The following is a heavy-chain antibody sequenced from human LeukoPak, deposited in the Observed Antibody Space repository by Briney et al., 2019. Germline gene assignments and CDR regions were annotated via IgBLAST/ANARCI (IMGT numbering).Heavy chain of an antibody. J-gene: IGHJ6*03. V-gene: IGHV3-43*02. CDR2: ISGDGGST. Sequence: GGSLRLSCAASGFTFDDYAMHWVRQAPGKGLEWVSLISGDGGSTYYADSVKGRFTISRDNSKNSLYLQMNSLRTEDTALYYCAKDTPPLGEDDIYMDVWGKGTTVTVSS. D-gene: IGHD3-16*01. CDR3: AKDTPPLGEDDIYMDV. CDR1: GFTFDDYA.